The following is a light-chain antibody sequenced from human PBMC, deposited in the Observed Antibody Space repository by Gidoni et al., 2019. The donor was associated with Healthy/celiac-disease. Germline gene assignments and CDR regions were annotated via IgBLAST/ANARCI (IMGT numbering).Light chain of an antibody. Sequence: PGERATLSCRASQSVYKYLAWYQQKPGQAPRLLIYGASNRATGIPARFSGSGSGTDFTLTISSLEPEDFAVYYCQQRSNWPRGTFGQGTKVDIK. J-gene: IGKJ1*01. CDR3: QQRSNWPRGT. CDR2: GAS. V-gene: IGKV3-11*01. CDR1: QSVYKY.